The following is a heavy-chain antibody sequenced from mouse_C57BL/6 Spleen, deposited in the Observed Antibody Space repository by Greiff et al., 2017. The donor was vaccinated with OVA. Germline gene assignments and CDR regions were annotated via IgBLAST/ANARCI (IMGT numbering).Heavy chain of an antibody. Sequence: VQLKESGGGLVKPGGSLKLSCAASGFTFSSYAMSWVRQTPEKRLEWVATISDGGSYTYYPDNVKGRFTISRDNAKNNLYLQMSHLKSEDTAMYYCARDCEDYAMDYWGQGTSVTVSS. V-gene: IGHV5-4*01. CDR1: GFTFSSYA. J-gene: IGHJ4*01. CDR3: ARDCEDYAMDY. CDR2: ISDGGSYT.